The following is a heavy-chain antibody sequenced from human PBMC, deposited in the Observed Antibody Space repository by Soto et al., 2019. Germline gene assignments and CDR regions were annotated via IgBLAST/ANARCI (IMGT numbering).Heavy chain of an antibody. Sequence: PSETLSLTCAVYGAPFSGYQWTWIRQTPGKGLEWIGEINDSGNINYNPSLKSRVTISLDTPKKQISLKLSSVTAADSAVYYCARGLIVWFGELPRRGGHYYYMDVWGKGTTVTVSS. CDR3: ARGLIVWFGELPRRGGHYYYMDV. V-gene: IGHV4-34*01. CDR2: INDSGNI. D-gene: IGHD3-10*01. CDR1: GAPFSGYQ. J-gene: IGHJ6*03.